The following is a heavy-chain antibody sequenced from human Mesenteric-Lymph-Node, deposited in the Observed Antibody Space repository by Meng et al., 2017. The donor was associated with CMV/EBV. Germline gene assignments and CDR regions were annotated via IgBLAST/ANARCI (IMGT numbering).Heavy chain of an antibody. CDR3: ARGSSYDILTGYFDY. Sequence: QVQFNHGGAGRLKPSDALSVTCAVYGGSFSGYYWNWIRQSPEKGLEWIGEINHSGSTTYNPSFTSRIIISVDTSTNQISLNMSSVTAADTAVYYCARGSSYDILTGYFDYWGQGALVTVSS. CDR1: GGSFSGYY. J-gene: IGHJ4*02. V-gene: IGHV4-34*01. D-gene: IGHD3-9*01. CDR2: INHSGST.